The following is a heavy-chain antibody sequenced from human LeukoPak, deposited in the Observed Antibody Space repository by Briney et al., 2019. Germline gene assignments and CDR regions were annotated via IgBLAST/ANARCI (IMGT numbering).Heavy chain of an antibody. D-gene: IGHD6-19*01. CDR3: ATQIAVAGPEGYFQH. CDR2: IYHSGST. J-gene: IGHJ1*01. V-gene: IGHV4-30-2*01. CDR1: GGSISSGGYS. Sequence: SETLSLTCAASGGSISSGGYSWSWIRQPPGKGLEWIGYIYHSGSTYYNPSLKSRVTISVDRSKNQFSLKLSSVTAADTAVYYCATQIAVAGPEGYFQHWGQGTLVTVSS.